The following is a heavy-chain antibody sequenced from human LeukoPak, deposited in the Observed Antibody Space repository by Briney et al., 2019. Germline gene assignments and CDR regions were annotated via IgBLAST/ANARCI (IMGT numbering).Heavy chain of an antibody. CDR1: GFTFSNYS. J-gene: IGHJ3*02. Sequence: GGSLGLSCAASGFTFSNYSMNWVRQAPGKGLEWVSSISVDSNYLYYVDSLRRRFTVSRDNTKNSLYLQMNSLRAEDTAVYYCVRVHCSGGGCYQRNDGLEIWGQGTMVTVSS. CDR3: VRVHCSGGGCYQRNDGLEI. CDR2: ISVDSNYL. V-gene: IGHV3-21*01. D-gene: IGHD2-15*01.